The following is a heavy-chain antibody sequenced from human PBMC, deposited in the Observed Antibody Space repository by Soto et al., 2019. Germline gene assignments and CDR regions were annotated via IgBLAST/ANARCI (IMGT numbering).Heavy chain of an antibody. Sequence: SETLSRTCSVSGGSVSDKTYYGSWIRQPPGKILDWIGYVYYSGGTNYNPSLKSRVTISVDLSKNRFSLRLSSVTTADPALYYCARTTAVPNSLRSRYFFDYWGQGTLVTVSS. CDR3: ARTTAVPNSLRSRYFFDY. D-gene: IGHD4-17*01. CDR1: GGSVSDKTYY. J-gene: IGHJ4*02. CDR2: VYYSGGT. V-gene: IGHV4-61*01.